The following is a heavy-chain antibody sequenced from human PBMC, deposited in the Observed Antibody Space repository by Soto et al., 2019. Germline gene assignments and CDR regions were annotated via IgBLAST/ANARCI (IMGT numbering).Heavy chain of an antibody. CDR3: AHMETVLRFLVWLPPYFDY. Sequence: QITLKESGPTRVKPTQTLTLTCTFSGFSLSTSGVGVGWIRQPPGKALEWLALIYWDDDKVYSPSLKSRLTITKDTSKNQVVLTMTNMDHVDTATYYCAHMETVLRFLVWLPPYFDYWGQGTLVTVSS. CDR2: IYWDDDK. CDR1: GFSLSTSGVG. V-gene: IGHV2-5*02. J-gene: IGHJ4*02. D-gene: IGHD3-3*01.